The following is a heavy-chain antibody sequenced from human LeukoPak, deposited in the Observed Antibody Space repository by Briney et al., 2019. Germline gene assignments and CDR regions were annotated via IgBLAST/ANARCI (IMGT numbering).Heavy chain of an antibody. Sequence: SQTLSLTSAISGDSVSSNSAAWNWVRQSPSRGLEWLGRTYFRSKWFNDYALSVNSRITINPNTSTSQFSLQLNSVTPEDTAVYFCARGVRYFDLWGRGTLVTVSS. V-gene: IGHV6-1*01. CDR3: ARGVRYFDL. CDR2: TYFRSKWFN. CDR1: GDSVSSNSAA. J-gene: IGHJ2*01.